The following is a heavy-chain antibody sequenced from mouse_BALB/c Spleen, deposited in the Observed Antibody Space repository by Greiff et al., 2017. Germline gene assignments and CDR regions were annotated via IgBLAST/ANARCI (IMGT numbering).Heavy chain of an antibody. CDR1: GFNIKDTY. CDR3: ATGDWYFDV. V-gene: IGHV14-3*02. J-gene: IGHJ1*01. CDR2: IDPANGNT. Sequence: EVQLVESGAELVKPGASVKLSCTASGFNIKDTYMHWVKQRPEQGLEWIGRIDPANGNTKYDPKFQGKATITADTSSNTAYLQLSSLTSEDTAVYYCATGDWYFDVWGAGTTVTVSS.